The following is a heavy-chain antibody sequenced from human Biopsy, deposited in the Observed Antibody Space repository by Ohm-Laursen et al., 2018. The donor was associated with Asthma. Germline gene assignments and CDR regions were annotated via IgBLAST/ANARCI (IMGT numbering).Heavy chain of an antibody. J-gene: IGHJ6*02. CDR2: INNSSSII. Sequence: SLRLSCTASGFTFSSYPMNWVRQAPGKGLEWLSYINNSSSIIYYADSVKGRFTISRDNSKNTLYLQMNSLRAEDTAVYYCANYEVVTAILPMDVWGQGTRSPSP. D-gene: IGHD2-21*02. CDR1: GFTFSSYP. V-gene: IGHV3-48*01. CDR3: ANYEVVTAILPMDV.